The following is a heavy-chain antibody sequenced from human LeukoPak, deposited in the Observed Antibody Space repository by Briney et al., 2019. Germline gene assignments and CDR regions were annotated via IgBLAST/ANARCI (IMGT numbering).Heavy chain of an antibody. V-gene: IGHV1-8*01. CDR2: MNPHSGKS. CDR3: ARRNRAYWYFDL. J-gene: IGHJ2*01. Sequence: ASVKVSCTASGYSFTSFDINWVRQASGQGLEWMGWMNPHSGKSGFAQKFQGRVILTSNTSISTVDMELSSLRSEDSAIYYCARRNRAYWYFDLWGRGTPVTVSS. D-gene: IGHD1-14*01. CDR1: GYSFTSFD.